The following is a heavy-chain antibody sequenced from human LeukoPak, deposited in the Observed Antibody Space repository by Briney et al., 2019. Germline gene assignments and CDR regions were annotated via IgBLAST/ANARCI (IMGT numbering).Heavy chain of an antibody. Sequence: GGSLRLSCVASAFSINTFGMQWVRQSPAKGLEWVASITYNGAQVHYADSVKGRFTISRDNSKNTLYLQMNSLRAEDTAVYYCAKSGYSSSWYFGYYYYMDVWGKGTTVTVSS. V-gene: IGHV3-30*18. CDR3: AKSGYSSSWYFGYYYYMDV. CDR2: ITYNGAQV. D-gene: IGHD6-13*01. CDR1: AFSINTFG. J-gene: IGHJ6*03.